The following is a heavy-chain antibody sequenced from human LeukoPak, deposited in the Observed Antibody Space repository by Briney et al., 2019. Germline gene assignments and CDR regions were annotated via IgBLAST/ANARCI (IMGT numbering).Heavy chain of an antibody. V-gene: IGHV3-7*03. J-gene: IGHJ4*02. D-gene: IGHD6-13*01. CDR2: IKQDGSEK. CDR1: GFTFSSYW. CDR3: AKDLAAAGTY. Sequence: GGSLRLSCAASGFTFSSYWMTWVRQAPGKGLEWVANIKQDGSEKYYADSVKGRFTISRDNAKNSLYLQMNSLRAEDTALYYCAKDLAAAGTYWGQGTLVTVSS.